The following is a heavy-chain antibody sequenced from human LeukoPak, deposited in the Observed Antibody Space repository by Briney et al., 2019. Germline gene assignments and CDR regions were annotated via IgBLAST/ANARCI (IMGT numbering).Heavy chain of an antibody. V-gene: IGHV4-59*01. D-gene: IGHD6-19*01. CDR2: IYYSGST. Sequence: SETLSLTCTVSGGSISSYYWSWIRQPPGKGLEWIGYIYYSGSTNYNPSLKSRVTISVDTSKNQFSLKLSSVTAADTAVHYCARLTYSSGWYTHFDYWGQGTLVTVSS. CDR3: ARLTYSSGWYTHFDY. J-gene: IGHJ4*02. CDR1: GGSISSYY.